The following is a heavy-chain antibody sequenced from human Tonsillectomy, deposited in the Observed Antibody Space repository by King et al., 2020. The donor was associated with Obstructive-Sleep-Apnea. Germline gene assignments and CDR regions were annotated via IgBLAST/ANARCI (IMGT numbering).Heavy chain of an antibody. Sequence: VQLVESGGGLVQPGGSLRLSCAVSGFTFSTYAMSWVRQAPGEGLEWVSSISGSGGSTYYADSVKGRFTISRDNSKDTLYLQMNSLTAEDTAVYYCAKVCSSTSINDYWGHGTLVTVSS. CDR3: AKVCSSTSINDY. V-gene: IGHV3-23*04. CDR1: GFTFSTYA. CDR2: ISGSGGST. J-gene: IGHJ4*01. D-gene: IGHD2-2*01.